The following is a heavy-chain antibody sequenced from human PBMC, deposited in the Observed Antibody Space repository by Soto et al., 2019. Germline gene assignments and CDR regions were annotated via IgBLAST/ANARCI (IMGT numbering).Heavy chain of an antibody. CDR3: ATGLTHYYYYLDV. V-gene: IGHV4-59*03. Sequence: PSETLSLTCTVSGGSISSYYWSWIRQPPGKGLEWIGYIYYSGSTNYNPSLKSRVTISRDTSASTAYMELSSLRSEDTAVYYGATGLTHYYYYLDVWGKGTTVTASS. CDR2: IYYSGST. J-gene: IGHJ6*03. CDR1: GGSISSYY.